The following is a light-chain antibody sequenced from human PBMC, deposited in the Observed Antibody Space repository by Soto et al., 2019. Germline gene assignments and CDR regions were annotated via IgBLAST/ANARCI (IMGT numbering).Light chain of an antibody. CDR1: QSVSSN. V-gene: IGKV3-20*01. CDR2: GAS. Sequence: EIVMTQSPATLSVSPGERATLSCRASQSVSSNLAWYQQKPGQAPRLLIYGASSRATGIPVRFSGSGSGTEFTLTISRLEPEDFAVYYCQQYGSSPRITFGQGTRLEIK. CDR3: QQYGSSPRIT. J-gene: IGKJ5*01.